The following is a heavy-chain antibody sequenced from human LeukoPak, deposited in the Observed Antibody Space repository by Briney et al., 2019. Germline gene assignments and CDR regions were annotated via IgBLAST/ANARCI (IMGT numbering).Heavy chain of an antibody. Sequence: SETLSLTCTVSGGSVSSGSYYWSWIRQPPGKGLEWIGYIYYSGSTNSNPSLKSRVTISVDTSKNQFSLKLSSVTAADTAVYYCARVLRYCSGGSCYERFYGMDVWGKGTTVTVSS. CDR3: ARVLRYCSGGSCYERFYGMDV. J-gene: IGHJ6*04. D-gene: IGHD2-15*01. V-gene: IGHV4-61*01. CDR1: GGSVSSGSYY. CDR2: IYYSGST.